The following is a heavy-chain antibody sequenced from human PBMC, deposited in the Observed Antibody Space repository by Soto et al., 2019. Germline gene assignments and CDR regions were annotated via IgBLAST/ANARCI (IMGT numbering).Heavy chain of an antibody. V-gene: IGHV4-59*01. Sequence: SETLSLTCTVSGGSISSYYWSWIRQPPGKGLEWIGYIYYSGSTNYNPSLKSRVTISVDTSKNQFSLKLSSVTAADTAVYYCARGVEWQLDFNWFDPWGQGTLVTVSS. J-gene: IGHJ5*02. CDR3: ARGVEWQLDFNWFDP. CDR1: GGSISSYY. CDR2: IYYSGST. D-gene: IGHD3-3*01.